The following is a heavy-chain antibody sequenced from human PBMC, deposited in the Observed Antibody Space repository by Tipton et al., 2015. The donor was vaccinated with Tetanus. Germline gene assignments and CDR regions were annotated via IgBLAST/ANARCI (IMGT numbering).Heavy chain of an antibody. CDR3: ARDRGMASIHGSEFDY. J-gene: IGHJ4*02. D-gene: IGHD5-24*01. CDR1: GFIFSTYG. V-gene: IGHV3-30*03. Sequence: SLRLSCAASGFIFSTYGMHWVRQAPGKGLEWVAVISYDGTNKYHTDSVKGRFTISRDNSKNTLYLQMNSLRPEDTAVCYCARDRGMASIHGSEFDYWGQGSLVTVSS. CDR2: ISYDGTNK.